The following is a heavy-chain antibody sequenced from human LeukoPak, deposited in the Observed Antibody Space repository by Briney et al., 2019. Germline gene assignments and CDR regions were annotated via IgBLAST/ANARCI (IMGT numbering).Heavy chain of an antibody. V-gene: IGHV1-2*02. CDR3: ARVIRTRYDSSGFAFYY. D-gene: IGHD3-22*01. Sequence: ASVKVPCKASGYTFTGYYMHWARQAPGQGLEWMGWINPNSGGTNYAQKFQGRVTMTRDTSISTAYMELSRLRSDDTAVYNCARVIRTRYDSSGFAFYYWGQGTLVTVSS. CDR2: INPNSGGT. J-gene: IGHJ4*02. CDR1: GYTFTGYY.